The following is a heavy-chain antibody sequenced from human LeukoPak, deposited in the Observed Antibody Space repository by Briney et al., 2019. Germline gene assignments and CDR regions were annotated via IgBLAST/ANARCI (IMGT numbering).Heavy chain of an antibody. V-gene: IGHV4-4*07. CDR3: ARDLYTSGSSHYYYYMAV. J-gene: IGHJ6*03. CDR1: GGSISSYY. Sequence: MPSETLSLTCTVSGGSISSYYWSWIRQPAGKGLEWIGRIYTSGSTNYNPSLKSRVTISVDKSKNQFSLKLSSVTAADTAVYYCARDLYTSGSSHYYYYMAVWGNGTTVTVSS. D-gene: IGHD3-10*01. CDR2: IYTSGST.